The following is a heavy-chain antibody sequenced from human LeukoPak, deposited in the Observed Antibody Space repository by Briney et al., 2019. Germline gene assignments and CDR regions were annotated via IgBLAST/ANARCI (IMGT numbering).Heavy chain of an antibody. J-gene: IGHJ4*02. Sequence: SETLSLTCTVSGGSISSSSYYWGWIRQPPGKGLEWIGSIYYSGSTYYNPSLKSRVTISVDTSKNQFSLKLSSVTAADTAVYYCARDTGAEGLRPYSDYWGQGTLVTVSS. CDR3: ARDTGAEGLRPYSDY. V-gene: IGHV4-39*07. CDR2: IYYSGST. CDR1: GGSISSSSYY. D-gene: IGHD4-17*01.